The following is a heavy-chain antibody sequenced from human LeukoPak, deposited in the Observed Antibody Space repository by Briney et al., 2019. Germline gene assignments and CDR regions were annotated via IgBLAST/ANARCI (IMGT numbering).Heavy chain of an antibody. D-gene: IGHD2-21*02. CDR2: IIPIFGTA. J-gene: IGHJ4*02. Sequence: SVKVSCKASGGTFSSYAISWVRQAPGQGLEWMGGIIPIFGTANYAQKLQGRITMTIETSTSTAYMELRSLRSDDTAVYYCARGGSRVVTYGNFDYWGQGTLVTVSS. CDR3: ARGGSRVVTYGNFDY. CDR1: GGTFSSYA. V-gene: IGHV1-69*05.